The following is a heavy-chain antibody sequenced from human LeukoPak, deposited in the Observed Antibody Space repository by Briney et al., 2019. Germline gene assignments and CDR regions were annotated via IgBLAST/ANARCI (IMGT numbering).Heavy chain of an antibody. CDR1: GFTFSSYS. J-gene: IGHJ4*02. CDR3: ARVGRHYYGSGSYGYYFDY. Sequence: GGSLRLSCAASGFTFSSYSMNWVRQAPGKGLEWVSSISSSSSYIYYADSVKGRFTISRDNAKNSLYLQMNSLRAEDTAVYYCARVGRHYYGSGSYGYYFDYWGQGTLVTVSS. D-gene: IGHD3-10*01. V-gene: IGHV3-21*01. CDR2: ISSSSSYI.